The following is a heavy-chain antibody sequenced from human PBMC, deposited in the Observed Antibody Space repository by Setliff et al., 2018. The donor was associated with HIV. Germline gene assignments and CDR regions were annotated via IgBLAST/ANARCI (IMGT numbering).Heavy chain of an antibody. Sequence: LSLTCTVSGGSISSGGYYWGWIRQHPEKGLEWIGYVYYNGDTYYNPSLKSRVTLSVDTSKNQFSLNLSSVTAADTAVYYCARAPGVTPFDHWGPGTLVTVSS. D-gene: IGHD2-21*02. CDR3: ARAPGVTPFDH. V-gene: IGHV4-31*03. CDR1: GGSISSGGYY. J-gene: IGHJ4*02. CDR2: VYYNGDT.